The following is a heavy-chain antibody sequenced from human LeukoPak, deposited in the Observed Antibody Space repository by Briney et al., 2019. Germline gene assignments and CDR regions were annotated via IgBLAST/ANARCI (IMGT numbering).Heavy chain of an antibody. CDR2: TYYRSKWYY. CDR3: ARGFALDC. Sequence: SQTLSLTCDISGDTVSSNSAAWIWIRQSPSRGLEWLGRTYYRSKWYYDYAVSVKSRITISPDTSKSQFSLQLNSVTADDTAVYYCARGFALDCWGEGTMVTVSS. D-gene: IGHD3-3*01. J-gene: IGHJ3*01. CDR1: GDTVSSNSAA. V-gene: IGHV6-1*01.